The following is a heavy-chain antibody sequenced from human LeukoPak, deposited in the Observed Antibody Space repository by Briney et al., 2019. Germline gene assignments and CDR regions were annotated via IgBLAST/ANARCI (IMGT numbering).Heavy chain of an antibody. J-gene: IGHJ6*04. Sequence: GGSLRLSCAASGFTFSSSWMHWVRQAPGKGLVWVSRITRDGSSTTYADSVKGRFTTSRDNAKNTLYLQMDSLRDDDTAVYYCAKDPGYESWSPFWGGMDVWGNGTTVIVSS. V-gene: IGHV3-74*01. CDR2: ITRDGSST. CDR1: GFTFSSSW. D-gene: IGHD3-16*01. CDR3: AKDPGYESWSPFWGGMDV.